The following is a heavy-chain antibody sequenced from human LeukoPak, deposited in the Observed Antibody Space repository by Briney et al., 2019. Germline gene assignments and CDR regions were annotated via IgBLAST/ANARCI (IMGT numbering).Heavy chain of an antibody. D-gene: IGHD5-12*01. V-gene: IGHV3-74*01. J-gene: IGHJ4*02. Sequence: PGGSLRLSCAASGFTFTNYWMHWVRQAPGMGLVWVSRLPPDELDIIYADSVKGRFTISRDNSKITLYLQMNSLRAEDTAVYYCAKSYNGYESKPDYWGQGTLVTVSS. CDR2: LPPDELDI. CDR1: GFTFTNYW. CDR3: AKSYNGYESKPDY.